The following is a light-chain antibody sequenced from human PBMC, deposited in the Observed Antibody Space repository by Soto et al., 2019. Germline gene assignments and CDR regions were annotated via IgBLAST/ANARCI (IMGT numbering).Light chain of an antibody. CDR1: SSNIGSNT. Sequence: QPALTQPPSASGTPGQRVTISCSGSSSNIGSNTVNWYQQLPGTAPKLVIYSNNQRPSGVPDRFSGSKSGTSASPAISGLQSEDEADYYCVAWDDSLNGYVVFGGGTKVTVL. J-gene: IGLJ2*01. V-gene: IGLV1-44*01. CDR3: VAWDDSLNGYVV. CDR2: SNN.